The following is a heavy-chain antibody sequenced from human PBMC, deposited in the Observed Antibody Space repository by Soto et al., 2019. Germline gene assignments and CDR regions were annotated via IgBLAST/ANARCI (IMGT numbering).Heavy chain of an antibody. CDR1: GGTFSSYA. Sequence: QVQLVQSGAEVKKPGSSVKVSCKASGGTFSSYAISWVRQAPGQGLEWMGGIIPIYGTANYAQKFQGRVTSTADESTTTAYMELSSLRSEDTAVYYCARGGHIAAGRFDYWGQGTLVTVSS. D-gene: IGHD6-25*01. CDR2: IIPIYGTA. J-gene: IGHJ4*02. V-gene: IGHV1-69*01. CDR3: ARGGHIAAGRFDY.